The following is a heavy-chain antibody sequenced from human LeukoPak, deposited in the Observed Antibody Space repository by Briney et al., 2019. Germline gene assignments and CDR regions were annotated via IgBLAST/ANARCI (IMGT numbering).Heavy chain of an antibody. CDR3: AASMGIFGVVIIGYFDY. CDR1: GGTFSSYA. CDR2: IILIFGTA. Sequence: ASVKVSCKASGGTFSSYAISWVRQAPGQGLEWMGGIILIFGTANYAQKFQGRVTITADESTSTAYMELSSLRSEDTAVYYCAASMGIFGVVIIGYFDYWGQGTLVTVSS. J-gene: IGHJ4*02. V-gene: IGHV1-69*13. D-gene: IGHD3-3*01.